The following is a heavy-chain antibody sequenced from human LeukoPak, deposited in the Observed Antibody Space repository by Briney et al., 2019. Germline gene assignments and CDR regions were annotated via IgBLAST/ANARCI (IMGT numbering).Heavy chain of an antibody. CDR2: ISSSSSYI. CDR3: ARTGQTTVTTAIPNY. J-gene: IGHJ4*02. CDR1: GFTFSSYS. Sequence: GGSLRLSCAASGFTFSSYSMTWVRQAPGKGLEWVSSISSSSSYIYYADSVKGRFTISRDNAKNSLYLQMNSLRAEDTAVYYCARTGQTTVTTAIPNYWGQGTLVTVSS. D-gene: IGHD4-17*01. V-gene: IGHV3-21*01.